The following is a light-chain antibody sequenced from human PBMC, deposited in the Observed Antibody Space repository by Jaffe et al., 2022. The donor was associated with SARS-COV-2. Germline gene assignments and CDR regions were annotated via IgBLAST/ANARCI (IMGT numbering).Light chain of an antibody. V-gene: IGKV1-8*01. CDR1: QSISSY. CDR3: QQYYTHLT. CDR2: AAS. Sequence: AIRMTQSPSSLSASTGDRVTITCRASQSISSYLAWYQQKPGKAPKLLIYAASTLQSGVPSRFSGSGSGTDFTLTISCLQSEDFATYYCQQYYTHLTFGGGTKVEIK. J-gene: IGKJ4*01.